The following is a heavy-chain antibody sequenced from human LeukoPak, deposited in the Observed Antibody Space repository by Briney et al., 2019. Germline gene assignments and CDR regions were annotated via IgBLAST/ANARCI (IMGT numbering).Heavy chain of an antibody. Sequence: SATLSLTHTVSGGSISSYFWSWVRQPPGGGLEWLGYIHYSGTTNNNPSLRSGVTISVDTPKNQLSLKLSSVTTADTAVYYCARDDPGGGYLDYWGQGTLVTASS. J-gene: IGHJ4*02. CDR1: GGSISSYF. CDR2: IHYSGTT. D-gene: IGHD3-16*01. CDR3: ARDDPGGGYLDY. V-gene: IGHV4-59*01.